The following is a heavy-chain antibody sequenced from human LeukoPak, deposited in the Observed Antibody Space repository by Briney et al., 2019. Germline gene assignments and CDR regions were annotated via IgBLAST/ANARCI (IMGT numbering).Heavy chain of an antibody. CDR3: ARGYCSSTSCFWAKRFDP. J-gene: IGHJ5*02. D-gene: IGHD2-2*01. Sequence: VKLSCKASGGTFSSYTISWVRQAPGQGLEWMGRSIPILGIVNYAQKFQGRVTITADKSTSTAYMELSSLRSEDTAVYYCARGYCSSTSCFWAKRFDPWGQGTLGTVSS. V-gene: IGHV1-69*02. CDR2: SIPILGIV. CDR1: GGTFSSYT.